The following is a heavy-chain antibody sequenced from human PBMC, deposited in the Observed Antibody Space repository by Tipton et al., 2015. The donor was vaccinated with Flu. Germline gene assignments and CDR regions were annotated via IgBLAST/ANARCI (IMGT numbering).Heavy chain of an antibody. Sequence: LRLSCTVSGGSISSGGYYWSWIRQHPGKGLEWIGYIYYSGSTYYNPSLKSRVTISVDTSKNQFSLKLSSVTAADTAVYYCAGSYYYDSSGYYKFDYWGQGTLVTVSS. J-gene: IGHJ4*02. CDR1: GGSISSGGYY. D-gene: IGHD3-22*01. V-gene: IGHV4-31*03. CDR2: IYYSGST. CDR3: AGSYYYDSSGYYKFDY.